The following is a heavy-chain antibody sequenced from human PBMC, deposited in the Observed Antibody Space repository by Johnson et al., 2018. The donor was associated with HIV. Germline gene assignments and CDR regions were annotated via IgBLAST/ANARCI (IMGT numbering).Heavy chain of an antibody. D-gene: IGHD3-3*01. J-gene: IGHJ3*01. CDR1: GFTFSSYG. Sequence: QVQLVESGGGVVQPGGSLRLSCAASGFTFSSYGMHWVRQAPGKGLEWVAFIGIAGDTYYPGSVKGRFTISSENAKNSLYLQMNSLRAEDTAVYYCARDMPNFWSDFGRGDAFDVWGQGTMVTVSS. CDR3: ARDMPNFWSDFGRGDAFDV. V-gene: IGHV3-33*01. CDR2: IGIAGDT.